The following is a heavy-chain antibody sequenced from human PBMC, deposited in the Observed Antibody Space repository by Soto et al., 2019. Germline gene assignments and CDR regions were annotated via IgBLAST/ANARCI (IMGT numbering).Heavy chain of an antibody. D-gene: IGHD6-13*01. V-gene: IGHV2-5*02. CDR3: AYCSYYSSSWYPDY. Sequence: QITLKESGPSLVKPTQTLTLTCTFSGFSLTTNGVGVGWIRQPPGEALEWVALIYWDDDKRYSPSRKSRLTITKETSKIQVALTMTNMSAVDTATYYCAYCSYYSSSWYPDYWGQGTLVTVSS. CDR1: GFSLTTNGVG. J-gene: IGHJ4*02. CDR2: IYWDDDK.